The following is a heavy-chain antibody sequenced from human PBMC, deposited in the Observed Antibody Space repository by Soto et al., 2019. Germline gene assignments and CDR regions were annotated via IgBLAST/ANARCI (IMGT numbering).Heavy chain of an antibody. J-gene: IGHJ5*02. V-gene: IGHV3-21*01. CDR3: AREAGPSYNWFDP. CDR2: ISSSSSYI. Sequence: GGSLRLSCAASGFTFSSYSMNWVRQAPGKGLEWVSSISSSSSYIYYADSVKGRFTISRDNAKNSLYLQMNSLRAEDTAVYYCAREAGPSYNWFDPWGQGTLVTVSS. CDR1: GFTFSSYS. D-gene: IGHD2-2*01.